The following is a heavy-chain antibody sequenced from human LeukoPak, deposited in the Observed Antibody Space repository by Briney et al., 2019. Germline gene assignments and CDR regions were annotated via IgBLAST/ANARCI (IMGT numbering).Heavy chain of an antibody. CDR2: IYYSGST. Sequence: SETLSLTCTVSGGSISRSSYYWGWIRQPPGKGLEWIGSIYYSGSTYYNPSLKSRVTISVDTSKNQFSLKLSSVTAADTAVYYCAREGEGYCSGGSCYGVAFDIWGQGTMVTVSS. CDR1: GGSISRSSYY. CDR3: AREGEGYCSGGSCYGVAFDI. V-gene: IGHV4-39*07. J-gene: IGHJ3*02. D-gene: IGHD2-15*01.